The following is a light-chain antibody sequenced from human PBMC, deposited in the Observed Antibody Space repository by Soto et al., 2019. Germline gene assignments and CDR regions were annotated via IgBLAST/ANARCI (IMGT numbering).Light chain of an antibody. Sequence: EIVLTQSPGTLSLSPGERATLSCRARQSVSSSYLAWYQQKPGQAPRLLIYGASSRATGIPDRFSGSGSGTDFTLTISRLETEDFAVYYCQQYGSHRVTFGQGTRLKIK. CDR1: QSVSSSY. J-gene: IGKJ5*01. V-gene: IGKV3-20*01. CDR2: GAS. CDR3: QQYGSHRVT.